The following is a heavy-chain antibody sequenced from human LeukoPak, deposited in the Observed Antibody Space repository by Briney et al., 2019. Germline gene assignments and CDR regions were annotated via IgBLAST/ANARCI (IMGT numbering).Heavy chain of an antibody. J-gene: IGHJ4*02. V-gene: IGHV3-74*01. CDR1: GFTFTTSW. CDR3: ARVITGSTYGQFDF. D-gene: IGHD5-18*01. Sequence: GGSLRLSCAASGFTFTTSWMHWFRQAPGKGLVWVSRIESDGTSTNYADCVKGRFTISRDNAKNTVFLQMNSLTAEDAAVYYCARVITGSTYGQFDFWGQGALATVSS. CDR2: IESDGTST.